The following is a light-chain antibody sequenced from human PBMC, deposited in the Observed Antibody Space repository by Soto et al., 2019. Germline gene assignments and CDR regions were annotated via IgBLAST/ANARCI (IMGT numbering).Light chain of an antibody. CDR2: GND. V-gene: IGLV1-40*01. CDR1: SSNIGAGYD. Sequence: QSVLTQPPSVSGAPGQRVTISCTGSSSNIGAGYDVHWYQQIPGTAHKLLIYGNDNRPSGVPDRFSGSKSGTSASLAITGLQAEDEADYYCQSYDSSRRVVFGGGTKLTVL. CDR3: QSYDSSRRVV. J-gene: IGLJ2*01.